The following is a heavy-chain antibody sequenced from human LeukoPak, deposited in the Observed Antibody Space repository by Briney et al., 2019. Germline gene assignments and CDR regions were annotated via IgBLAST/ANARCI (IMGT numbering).Heavy chain of an antibody. V-gene: IGHV1-2*02. CDR2: INPNSGGT. J-gene: IGHJ4*02. D-gene: IGHD2-15*01. CDR3: ERTILYCCGSSGYGYFDY. Sequence: GASVKVSCRASGDTFTGYYIYWVRQPPGQGLEGMEWINPNSGGTNYAQKFQGRVTMTRDTSIRTASTELSSTRSDERAGYYCERTILYCCGSSGYGYFDYWGQGNLVTASS. CDR1: GDTFTGYY.